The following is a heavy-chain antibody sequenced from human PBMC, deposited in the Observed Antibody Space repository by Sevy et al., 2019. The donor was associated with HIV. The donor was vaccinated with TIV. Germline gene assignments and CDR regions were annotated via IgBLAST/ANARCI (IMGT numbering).Heavy chain of an antibody. CDR2: IKSKTDGGTT. CDR3: TTKSPRDGYNYWSDY. V-gene: IGHV3-15*01. J-gene: IGHJ4*02. CDR1: GFTFSNAW. Sequence: GGFLRLSCAASGFTFSNAWMSWVRQAPGKGLEWVGRIKSKTDGGTTDYAAPVKGRFTISRDDSKDTLYLQMNSLKTEDTAVYYCTTKSPRDGYNYWSDYWGQGTLVTVSS. D-gene: IGHD5-12*01.